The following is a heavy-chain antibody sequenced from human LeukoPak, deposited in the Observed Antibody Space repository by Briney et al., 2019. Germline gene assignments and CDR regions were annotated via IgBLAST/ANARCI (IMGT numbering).Heavy chain of an antibody. D-gene: IGHD2-21*01. J-gene: IGHJ4*02. V-gene: IGHV4-34*01. CDR1: GGSFSGDY. CDR2: INHSGGI. Sequence: PSETLSLTCVVSGGSFSGDYLTWIRQAPGKGLEWIGDINHSGGIAYNPSLKSRASLSFDTSKNHFSLYLTSVTAADTAVYFCATFADSEPIDTWGQGTLVTVSS. CDR3: ATFADSEPIDT.